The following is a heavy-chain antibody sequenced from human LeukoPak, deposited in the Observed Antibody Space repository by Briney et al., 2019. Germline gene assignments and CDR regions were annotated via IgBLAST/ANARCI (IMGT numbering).Heavy chain of an antibody. V-gene: IGHV4-39*07. D-gene: IGHD2-2*01. CDR2: IYYSGST. J-gene: IGHJ4*02. Sequence: PSETLSLTCTVSGGSISSTSYYWGWIRQPPGKGLEWIGSIYYSGSTYYNPSLKSRVTISVDTSKNQFSLKLSSVTAADTAVYYCARDSYRYCSSTSCQRFDYWGQGTLVTVSS. CDR1: GGSISSTSYY. CDR3: ARDSYRYCSSTSCQRFDY.